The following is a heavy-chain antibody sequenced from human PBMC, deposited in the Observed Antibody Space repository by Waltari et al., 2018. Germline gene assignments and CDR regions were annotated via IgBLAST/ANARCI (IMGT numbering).Heavy chain of an antibody. J-gene: IGHJ5*02. CDR1: GFTFSPYA. D-gene: IGHD3-3*01. CDR2: ISGSGGST. Sequence: EVQLVESGGGLVQPGGSLRLSCAASGFTFSPYAMSWVRQAPGKGLEWVSAISGSGGSTYYADSVKGRFTISRDNSKNTLYLQMNSLRAEDTAVYYCAKDLNTPTHYDFWRLDWFDPWGQGTLVTVSS. V-gene: IGHV3-23*04. CDR3: AKDLNTPTHYDFWRLDWFDP.